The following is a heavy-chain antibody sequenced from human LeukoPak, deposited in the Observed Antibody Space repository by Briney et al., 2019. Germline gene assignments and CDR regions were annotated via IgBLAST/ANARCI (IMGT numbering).Heavy chain of an antibody. CDR3: AGSVVAATLFFAD. CDR2: FNPTGGST. Sequence: GASVKVSCKASGYTFTSYYMHWVRHAPGQGLEWMGIFNPTGGSTSYAQKFHGRVTMTRDTSTSTVYMELSSMRSEDTAASYCAGSVVAATLFFADWGQGTLVSVPS. CDR1: GYTFTSYY. J-gene: IGHJ4*02. D-gene: IGHD2-15*01. V-gene: IGHV1-46*01.